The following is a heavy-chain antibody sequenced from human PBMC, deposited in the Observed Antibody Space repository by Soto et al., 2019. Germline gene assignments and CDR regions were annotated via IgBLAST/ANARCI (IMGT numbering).Heavy chain of an antibody. CDR2: ISYDGSNK. CDR1: GFTFSSYA. V-gene: IGHV3-30-3*01. CDR3: ASASKSAFDY. Sequence: QVQLVESGGGVVQPGRSLRLSCAASGFTFSSYAMHWVRQAPGKGLEWVAVISYDGSNKYYADSVKGRFTISRDNSKNTLYLQMNSLTAEDTAVYYCASASKSAFDYWGQGTLVTVSS. J-gene: IGHJ4*02.